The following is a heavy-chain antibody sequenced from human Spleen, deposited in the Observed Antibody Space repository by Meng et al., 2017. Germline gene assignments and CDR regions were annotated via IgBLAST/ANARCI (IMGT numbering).Heavy chain of an antibody. J-gene: IGHJ4*02. CDR2: INHRGNT. Sequence: QVNLEQSGRGLLKTSETLVLTCVVCGGSFSDYYWSWIRQPPGKGLEWIGEINHRGNTNYNSFIESRVTTSVDSSQNSLSLKLSSVTAADSAVYYCARGPTTMAHDFDYWGQGTLVTVSS. D-gene: IGHD4-11*01. V-gene: IGHV4-34*01. CDR3: ARGPTTMAHDFDY. CDR1: GGSFSDYY.